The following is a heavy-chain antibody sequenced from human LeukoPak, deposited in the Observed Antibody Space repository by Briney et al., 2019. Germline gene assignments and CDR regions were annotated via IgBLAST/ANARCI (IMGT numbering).Heavy chain of an antibody. CDR1: GFTFSSYG. Sequence: PGRSLRLSCAASGFTFSSYGMHWVRQAPGKGLEWVAVIWYDGSNKYYADSAKGRFTISRDNFKNTLYLQMNSLRAEDTAVYYCAKARTSYYNGMDVWGQGTTVTVSS. V-gene: IGHV3-33*06. CDR3: AKARTSYYNGMDV. CDR2: IWYDGSNK. J-gene: IGHJ6*02.